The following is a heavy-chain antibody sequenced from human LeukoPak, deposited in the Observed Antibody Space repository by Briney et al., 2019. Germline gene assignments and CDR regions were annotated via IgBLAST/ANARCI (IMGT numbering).Heavy chain of an antibody. D-gene: IGHD3-22*01. V-gene: IGHV4-34*01. CDR1: GGSFSGYY. CDR2: INHSGST. J-gene: IGHJ6*03. Sequence: PSETLSLTCAVYGGSFSGYYWSWIRQPPGKGLEWIGEINHSGSTNYNPSLKSRVTISVDTSKNQFSLKLSSVTAADTAVYYCAREKLTMISGSATIMISGLYYYMDVWGKGTTVTISS. CDR3: AREKLTMISGSATIMISGLYYYMDV.